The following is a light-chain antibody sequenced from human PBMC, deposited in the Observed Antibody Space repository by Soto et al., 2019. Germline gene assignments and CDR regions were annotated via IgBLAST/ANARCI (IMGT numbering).Light chain of an antibody. CDR2: DAS. Sequence: DIQMTQSPSTLSASVGDRVTITCRASQSISSYLAWYQQKPGRAPKLLIFDASSLHSGVPSRFSGSGSGTEFTLTVSSLQPDDFATYYCQQYDTYPCTFGQGTKLEIK. CDR1: QSISSY. J-gene: IGKJ2*02. V-gene: IGKV1-5*01. CDR3: QQYDTYPCT.